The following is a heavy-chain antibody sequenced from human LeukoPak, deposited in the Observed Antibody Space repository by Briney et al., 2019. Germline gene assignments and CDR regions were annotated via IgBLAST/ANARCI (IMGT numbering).Heavy chain of an antibody. CDR2: ISSSSSTI. D-gene: IGHD5-12*01. CDR3: ARDVAY. CDR1: GFTFSSYS. J-gene: IGHJ4*02. Sequence: GGSLRLSCAASGFTFSSYSMNWVRHAPGKGLEWVSYISSSSSTIYYADSVKGRFTISRDNAKNSLYLQMNSLRAEDTAVYYCARDVAYWGQGTLVTVSS. V-gene: IGHV3-48*01.